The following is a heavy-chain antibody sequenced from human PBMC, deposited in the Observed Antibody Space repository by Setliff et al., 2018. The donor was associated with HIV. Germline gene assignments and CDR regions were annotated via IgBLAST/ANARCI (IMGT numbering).Heavy chain of an antibody. CDR2: IYHSVNT. CDR3: ARALAGGSGWNYFDL. Sequence: SETLSLTCTVSGYSISSDYYWGWIRQSPGKGLEWIGNIYHSVNTYYNPSLKSRVTISADATKNQFSLNLDSVTAADTAVYFCARALAGGSGWNYFDLWGPGTLVTVSS. J-gene: IGHJ4*02. D-gene: IGHD6-19*01. CDR1: GYSISSDYY. V-gene: IGHV4-38-2*02.